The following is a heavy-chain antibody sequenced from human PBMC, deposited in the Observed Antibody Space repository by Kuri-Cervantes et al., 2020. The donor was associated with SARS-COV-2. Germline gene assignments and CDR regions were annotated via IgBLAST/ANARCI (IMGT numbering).Heavy chain of an antibody. J-gene: IGHJ4*02. V-gene: IGHV3-43D*03. CDR1: GFTFDDYA. CDR2: ISWDGGST. Sequence: GGSLRLSCAASGFTFDDYAMHWVRQAPGKGLEWVSLISWDGGSTYYADSVKGRFTISRDNSKNTLFLQMNSLRAEDTAVYYCARGKQDFDYWGQGTLVTVSS. CDR3: ARGKQDFDY.